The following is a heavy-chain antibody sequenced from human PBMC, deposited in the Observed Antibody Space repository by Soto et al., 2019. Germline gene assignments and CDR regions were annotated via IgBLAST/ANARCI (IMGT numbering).Heavy chain of an antibody. Sequence: SVKVSCKASGGTFSSYAISWVRQAPGQGLEWMGGIIPIFGTANYAQKFQGRVTITADESTSTAYMELSSLRSEDTAVYYCSRMGVVVPAAGQIYYYGMDVWGQGTTVTVSS. CDR2: IIPIFGTA. CDR3: SRMGVVVPAAGQIYYYGMDV. D-gene: IGHD2-2*01. CDR1: GGTFSSYA. J-gene: IGHJ6*02. V-gene: IGHV1-69*13.